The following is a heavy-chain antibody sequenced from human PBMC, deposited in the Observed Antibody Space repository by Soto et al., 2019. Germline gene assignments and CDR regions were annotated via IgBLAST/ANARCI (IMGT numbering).Heavy chain of an antibody. D-gene: IGHD4-17*01. J-gene: IGHJ4*02. CDR1: GYSISSGDY. V-gene: IGHV4-38-2*01. CDR2: IYHSGST. CDR3: ASQSTVTTPD. Sequence: SETLSLTCAVSGYSISSGDYWGWIRQPPGKGLEWIGSIYHSGSTYYNPSLKSRVTISVDTSKNQFSLKLSSVTAADTAVYYCASQSTVTTPDWGQGTLVTVSS.